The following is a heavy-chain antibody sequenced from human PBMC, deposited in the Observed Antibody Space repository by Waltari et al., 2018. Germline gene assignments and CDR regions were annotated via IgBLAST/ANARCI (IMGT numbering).Heavy chain of an antibody. J-gene: IGHJ6*03. CDR3: AKDGDYWSGFQYYYYMDV. Sequence: EVQLVESGGGLVMPGGSLRLSCAASGFNFNNYIMNWVRQAPGKGLEWVSSISSTNSIDYADSVKGRFTISRDNAKNSLFLQLNSLGAEDTAVYYCAKDGDYWSGFQYYYYMDVWGKGTTVTVSS. CDR1: GFNFNNYI. CDR2: ISSTNSI. D-gene: IGHD3-3*01. V-gene: IGHV3-21*02.